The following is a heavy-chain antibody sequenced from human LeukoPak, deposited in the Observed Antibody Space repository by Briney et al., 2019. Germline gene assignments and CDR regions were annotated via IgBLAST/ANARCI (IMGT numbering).Heavy chain of an antibody. V-gene: IGHV4-31*03. Sequence: SETLSLTCTVPGGSISSGGYYWSWIRQHPGKGLEWIGYIYYSGSTYYNPSLKSRVTISVDTSKNQFSLKLSSVTAADTAVYYCARDRTAAGNFDYWGQGTLVTVSS. CDR1: GGSISSGGYY. D-gene: IGHD6-13*01. CDR3: ARDRTAAGNFDY. J-gene: IGHJ4*02. CDR2: IYYSGST.